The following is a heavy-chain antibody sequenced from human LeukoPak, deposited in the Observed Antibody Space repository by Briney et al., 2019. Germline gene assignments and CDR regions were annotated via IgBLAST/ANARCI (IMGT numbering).Heavy chain of an antibody. V-gene: IGHV1-2*02. J-gene: IGHJ4*02. Sequence: ASVKVYCKASGYTFTGYYMHWGRQAPGQGLEWMGWINPNSGGTDYAQKFQGRVTMTRDTSISTAYMELSRLRSDDTAVYYCARVGVRWLLQPAPYYFDYWGQGTLVTVSS. CDR3: ARVGVRWLLQPAPYYFDY. CDR2: INPNSGGT. CDR1: GYTFTGYY. D-gene: IGHD5-24*01.